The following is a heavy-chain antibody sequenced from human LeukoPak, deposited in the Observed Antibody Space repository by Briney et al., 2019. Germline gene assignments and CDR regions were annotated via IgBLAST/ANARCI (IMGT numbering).Heavy chain of an antibody. CDR3: ARGSSPFDY. Sequence: PSETLSLTCTVSGGSISSYNWSWIRQPPGKGLEWIGSLYYSGNTNYNPSLKSRVTISLDTSKNQFSLKLSSVTAADTAVYYCARGSSPFDYWGQGTLVTVSS. CDR1: GGSISSYN. CDR2: LYYSGNT. J-gene: IGHJ4*02. V-gene: IGHV4-59*08.